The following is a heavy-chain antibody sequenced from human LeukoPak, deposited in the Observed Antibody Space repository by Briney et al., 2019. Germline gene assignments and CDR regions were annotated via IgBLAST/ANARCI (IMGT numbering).Heavy chain of an antibody. CDR2: INHNGNVN. CDR1: GFTFSSYW. CDR3: ARKVRVYGMDV. Sequence: GGSLRLSCAASGFTFSSYWMNWARQAPGKGLEWVASINHNGNVNYYVDSVKGRFTISRDNAKNSLYLQMNSLRDEDTAVYYCARKVRVYGMDVWGQGTTVTVSS. J-gene: IGHJ6*02. V-gene: IGHV3-7*01.